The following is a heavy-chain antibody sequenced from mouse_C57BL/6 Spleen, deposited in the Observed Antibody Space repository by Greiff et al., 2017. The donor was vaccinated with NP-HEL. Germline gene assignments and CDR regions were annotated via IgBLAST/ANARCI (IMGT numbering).Heavy chain of an antibody. CDR3: ARGSNYFDY. Sequence: EVQLVESGPELVKPGASVKMSCKASGYTFTDYNMHWVKQSHGKSLEWIGYINPNNGGTSYNQKFKGKATLTVNKSSSTAYMGLRSLTSEDSAVYYCARGSNYFDYWGQGTTLTVSS. J-gene: IGHJ2*01. V-gene: IGHV1-22*01. CDR1: GYTFTDYN. CDR2: INPNNGGT. D-gene: IGHD1-1*01.